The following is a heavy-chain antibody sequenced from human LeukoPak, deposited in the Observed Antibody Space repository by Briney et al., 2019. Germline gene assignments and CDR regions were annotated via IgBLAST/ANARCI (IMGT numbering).Heavy chain of an antibody. V-gene: IGHV1-18*01. CDR3: ARDIVVVPAAMGYGLNYYYGMDV. CDR1: GYTFTSYG. D-gene: IGHD2-2*01. J-gene: IGHJ6*02. CDR2: ISAYNGNT. Sequence: GASVTVSCKASGYTFTSYGISWVRQAPGQGLEWMGWISAYNGNTNYAQKLQGRVAMTTDTSTSTAYMELRSLRSDDTAVYYCARDIVVVPAAMGYGLNYYYGMDVWGQGTTVTVSS.